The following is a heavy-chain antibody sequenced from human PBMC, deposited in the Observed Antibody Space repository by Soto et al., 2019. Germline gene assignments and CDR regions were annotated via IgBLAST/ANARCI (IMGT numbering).Heavy chain of an antibody. J-gene: IGHJ4*02. CDR2: INPSGGST. Sequence: QVQLVQSGAEVKKPGASVKVSCKASGNTFTSYYMNWGGKAPGKGLEWRGIINPSGGSTSYAQKFQGRVTMTRDTSTSTVYMELSSLRSEDTAVYYCARDIGHFGERNFDYWGQGTLVTVSS. V-gene: IGHV1-46*01. CDR1: GNTFTSYY. CDR3: ARDIGHFGERNFDY. D-gene: IGHD3-10*01.